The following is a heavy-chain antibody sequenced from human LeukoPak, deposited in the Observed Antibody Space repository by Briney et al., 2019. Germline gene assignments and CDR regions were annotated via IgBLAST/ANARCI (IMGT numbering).Heavy chain of an antibody. V-gene: IGHV3-23*01. CDR2: ISGSGGST. Sequence: GGSLRLSSAASGFTFSSYGMSWVRQAPGKGLEWVSAISGSGGSTYYADSVKGRFTISRDNSKNTMYLQMNSLRAEDMAVYYCARAWAVAGFYADEHWFDPWGQGTLVTVSS. CDR1: GFTFSSYG. D-gene: IGHD6-19*01. CDR3: ARAWAVAGFYADEHWFDP. J-gene: IGHJ5*02.